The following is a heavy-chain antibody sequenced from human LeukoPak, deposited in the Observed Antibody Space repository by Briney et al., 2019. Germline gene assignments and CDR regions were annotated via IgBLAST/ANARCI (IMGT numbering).Heavy chain of an antibody. CDR1: GGSISSTNYY. CDR3: AREVDVVGDSDAFDI. V-gene: IGHV4-30-4*08. CDR2: IDCSGNA. J-gene: IGHJ3*02. D-gene: IGHD2-2*01. Sequence: PSQTLSLTCTVSGGSISSTNYYWSWVRQPPGKGLEWIAYIDCSGNAHYSPSLKSRVIISLDTSKNQFSLMMTSLTAADTAIYYCAREVDVVGDSDAFDIWGQGTMVTVSS.